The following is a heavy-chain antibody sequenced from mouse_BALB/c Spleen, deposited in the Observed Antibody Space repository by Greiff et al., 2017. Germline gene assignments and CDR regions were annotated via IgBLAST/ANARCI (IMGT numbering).Heavy chain of an antibody. CDR3: TRMITYAMDY. CDR2: ISSGGSYT. V-gene: IGHV5-6-4*01. CDR1: GFTFSSYT. D-gene: IGHD2-4*01. Sequence: EVHLVESGGGLVKPGGSLKLSCAASGFTFSSYTMPWVRQTPEKRLEWVATISSGGSYTYYPDSVKGRFTISRDNAKNTLYLQMSSLKSEDTAMYYCTRMITYAMDYWGQGTSVTVSS. J-gene: IGHJ4*01.